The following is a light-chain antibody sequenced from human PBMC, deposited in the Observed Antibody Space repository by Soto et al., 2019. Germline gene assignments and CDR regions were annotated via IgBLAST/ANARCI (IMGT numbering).Light chain of an antibody. J-gene: IGKJ4*01. CDR2: GAS. CDR3: QQYGSSPLT. CDR1: QSVSTTY. Sequence: EIALAQSPGTLSLSPGERATLSCLSSQSVSTTYLAWYQQKPGQAPRLLIYGASSRATGIPDRFSGSGSGTDCTLTISRLEPEDVSVYYCQQYGSSPLTFGGGTKVDIK. V-gene: IGKV3-20*01.